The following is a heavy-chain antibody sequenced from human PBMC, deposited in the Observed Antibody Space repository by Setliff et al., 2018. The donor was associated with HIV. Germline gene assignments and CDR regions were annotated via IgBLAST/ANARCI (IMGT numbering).Heavy chain of an antibody. D-gene: IGHD6-19*01. Sequence: SETLSLTCTVSRGSINSGSYYWTWIRQPAGKGLEWIGRFYTSGSTTYNPSLRSRLTISVDKSKNQFFLNLSSVTAADTAVYYCARGKGSVTGVSDAFDIWGRVTLVTVSS. CDR1: RGSINSGSYY. CDR2: FYTSGST. CDR3: ARGKGSVTGVSDAFDI. V-gene: IGHV4-61*02. J-gene: IGHJ3*02.